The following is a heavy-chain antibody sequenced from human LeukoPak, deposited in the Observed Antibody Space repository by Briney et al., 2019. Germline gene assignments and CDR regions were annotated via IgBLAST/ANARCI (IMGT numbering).Heavy chain of an antibody. J-gene: IGHJ4*02. V-gene: IGHV3-15*01. D-gene: IGHD3-22*01. CDR3: TTFSMIVVVITD. Sequence: GGSLRLSCAASGFTFSNAWMSWVRHAPGKGLEWVGRIKSKTDGGTTDYAAPVKGRFTISRDDSKNTLYLQMNSLKTEDTAVYYCTTFSMIVVVITDWGQGTLVTVSS. CDR1: GFTFSNAW. CDR2: IKSKTDGGTT.